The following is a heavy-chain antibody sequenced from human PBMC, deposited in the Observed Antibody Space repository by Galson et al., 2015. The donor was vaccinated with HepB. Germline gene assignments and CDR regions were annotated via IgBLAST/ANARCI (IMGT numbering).Heavy chain of an antibody. CDR3: AKDQHGWELLFDY. J-gene: IGHJ4*02. Sequence: SLRLSCAASGFTFSSYGMHWVRQTPGKGLEWVSAISGSGGSTYYADSVKGRFTISRDNSKNTLYLQMNSLRAEDTAVYYCAKDQHGWELLFDYWGQGTLVTVSS. V-gene: IGHV3-23*01. CDR1: GFTFSSYG. CDR2: ISGSGGST. D-gene: IGHD1-26*01.